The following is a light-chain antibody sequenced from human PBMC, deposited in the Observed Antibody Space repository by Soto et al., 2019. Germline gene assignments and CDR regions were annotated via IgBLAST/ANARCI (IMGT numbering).Light chain of an antibody. Sequence: QAVVTQEPSLTVSPGGTVTLTCGSSTGAVTSGHYPYWFQQKPGQAPRTLIYDTSNKHSWTPARFSGSLLGGKAALTLSGAQPEDEAEYYCLLSYSGARYWVFGGGTKRTVL. J-gene: IGLJ3*02. V-gene: IGLV7-46*01. CDR1: TGAVTSGHY. CDR2: DTS. CDR3: LLSYSGARYWV.